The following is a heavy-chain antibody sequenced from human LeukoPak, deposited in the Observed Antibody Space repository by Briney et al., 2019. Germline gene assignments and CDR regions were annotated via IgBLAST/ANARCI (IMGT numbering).Heavy chain of an antibody. Sequence: PGGSLRLSCAASGFTFSSYAMHWVRQAPGKGLEWVAVISYDGSNKYYADSVKGRFTISRDNSKNTLYLQMNSLRSEDTAVYYCARDREEAGMQQLVTNWFDPWGQGTLVTVSS. V-gene: IGHV3-30-3*01. J-gene: IGHJ5*02. CDR2: ISYDGSNK. CDR1: GFTFSSYA. CDR3: ARDREEAGMQQLVTNWFDP. D-gene: IGHD6-13*01.